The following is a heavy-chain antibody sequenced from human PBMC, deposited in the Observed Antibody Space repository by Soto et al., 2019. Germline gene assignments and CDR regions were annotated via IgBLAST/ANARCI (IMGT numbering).Heavy chain of an antibody. CDR3: APHVACSGGSCQYDAFAI. CDR2: IKSKTDGGTT. V-gene: IGHV3-15*01. J-gene: IGHJ3*02. CDR1: GFTFSNAW. Sequence: PGGSLRLSCAASGFTFSNAWMSWVRQAPGKGLEWVGRIKSKTDGGTTDYAAPVKGRFTISRDTSENTLYLQMNSLGAEDTAAYYCAPHVACSGGSCQYDAFAIRGQGNMVTVSS. D-gene: IGHD2-15*01.